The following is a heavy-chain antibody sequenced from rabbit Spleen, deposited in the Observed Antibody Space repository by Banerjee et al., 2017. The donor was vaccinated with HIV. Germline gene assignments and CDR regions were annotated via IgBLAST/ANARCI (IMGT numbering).Heavy chain of an antibody. D-gene: IGHD7-1*01. CDR3: AKGGTWGTRLDL. V-gene: IGHV1S40*01. J-gene: IGHJ3*01. CDR2: IDTGSSGST. Sequence: QSLEESGGDLVKPGTSLTLTCIASGVSFSGNSYMCWVRQAPGKGLEWIACIDTGSSGSTYYASWAKGRFTISKTSSTTVTLQMTTAADTATYFCAKGGTWGTRLDLWGPGTLVTVS. CDR1: GVSFSGNSY.